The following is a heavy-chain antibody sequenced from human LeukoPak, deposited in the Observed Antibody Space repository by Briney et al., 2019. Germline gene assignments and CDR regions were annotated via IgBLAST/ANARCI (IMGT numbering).Heavy chain of an antibody. CDR3: ARSPLAGPTRVDY. V-gene: IGHV1-18*01. CDR1: GYIFTNYG. Sequence: ASVKVSCKTSGYIFTNYGISWVRQAPGQGLEWMGWINVYNGDTKYGQNFQGRVTMITDTGTSTVNMELRNMRSDDTAVYYCARSPLAGPTRVDYWGQGTLVTVSS. D-gene: IGHD3-3*02. J-gene: IGHJ4*02. CDR2: INVYNGDT.